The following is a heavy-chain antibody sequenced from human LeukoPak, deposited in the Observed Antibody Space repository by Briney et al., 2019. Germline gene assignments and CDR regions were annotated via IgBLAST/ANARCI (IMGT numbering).Heavy chain of an antibody. J-gene: IGHJ4*02. CDR3: ARDLFLKILGATTPLVGFDY. CDR2: IYTSGST. V-gene: IGHV4-4*07. CDR1: GGSISSYY. Sequence: SETLSLTCTVSGGSISSYYWSWIRQPAGKGLEWIGRIYTSGSTNYNPSLKSRVTMSVDTSKNQFSLKLSSVTAADTAVYYCARDLFLKILGATTPLVGFDYWGQGTLVTVSS. D-gene: IGHD1-26*01.